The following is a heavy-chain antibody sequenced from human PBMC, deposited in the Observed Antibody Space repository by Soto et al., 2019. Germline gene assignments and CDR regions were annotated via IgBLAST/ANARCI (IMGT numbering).Heavy chain of an antibody. J-gene: IGHJ1*01. Sequence: GESLKISCKGSGYSFTSYWIGWVRQMPGKGLEWMGIIYPGDSDTRYSPSFQGQVTISADKSISTAYLQWSSLKASDTAIYYGARLYNSSTNCYGCCCWGQETLVAVSS. D-gene: IGHD2-2*01. CDR3: ARLYNSSTNCYGCCC. V-gene: IGHV5-51*01. CDR2: IYPGDSDT. CDR1: GYSFTSYW.